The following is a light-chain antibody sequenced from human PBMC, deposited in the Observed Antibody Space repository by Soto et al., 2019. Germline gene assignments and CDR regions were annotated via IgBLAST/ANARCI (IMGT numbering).Light chain of an antibody. V-gene: IGLV1-40*01. CDR1: SSNIGAGYD. CDR2: GNS. CDR3: QSYDSSPQVV. J-gene: IGLJ2*01. Sequence: QSVLTQPPSVSGAPGQRVTISCTGSSSNIGAGYDVHWYQQLPGTAPKLLIYGNSNRPSGVPDRFSGSKSGTSASLAITGLQAEDEADYYCQSYDSSPQVVFGGGTQLTVL.